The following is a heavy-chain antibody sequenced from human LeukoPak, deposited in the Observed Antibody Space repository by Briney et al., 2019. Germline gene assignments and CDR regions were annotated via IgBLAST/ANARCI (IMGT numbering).Heavy chain of an antibody. Sequence: PGGSLRLSCVASGFTFSEYWMSWVRQAPGKGLEWVANIKQDSSEKYYVDSVKGRFTISRDNAKNSLYLQLNTLRAEDTAVYYCVQGWRDNWGQGTLVTVSS. CDR3: VQGWRDN. CDR1: GFTFSEYW. CDR2: IKQDSSEK. D-gene: IGHD1-1*01. J-gene: IGHJ4*02. V-gene: IGHV3-7*01.